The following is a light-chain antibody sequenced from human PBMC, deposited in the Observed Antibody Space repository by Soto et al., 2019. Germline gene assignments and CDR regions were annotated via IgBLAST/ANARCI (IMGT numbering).Light chain of an antibody. CDR3: QQRSNWPLT. J-gene: IGKJ4*01. V-gene: IGKV3-11*01. Sequence: NVLTHSPATLSLSTGERATLSCRASQSVSSYLAWYQQKPGQAPRLLIYDASNRATGIPARFSGSGSGTDFTLTISSLETEDFAVYYCQQRSNWPLTFGGGTKVDIK. CDR1: QSVSSY. CDR2: DAS.